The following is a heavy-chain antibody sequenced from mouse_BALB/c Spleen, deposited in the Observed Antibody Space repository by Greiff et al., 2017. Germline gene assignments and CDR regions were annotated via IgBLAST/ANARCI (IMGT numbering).Heavy chain of an antibody. Sequence: EVKLVESGGGLVQPGGSRKLSCAASGFTFSSFGMHWVRQAPEKGLEWVAYISSGSSTIYYADTVKGRFTISRDNPKNTLFLQMTSLRSEDTAMYYCARGYITTAPAWFAYWGQGTLVTVSA. D-gene: IGHD1-2*01. CDR3: ARGYITTAPAWFAY. CDR1: GFTFSSFG. CDR2: ISSGSSTI. J-gene: IGHJ3*01. V-gene: IGHV5-17*02.